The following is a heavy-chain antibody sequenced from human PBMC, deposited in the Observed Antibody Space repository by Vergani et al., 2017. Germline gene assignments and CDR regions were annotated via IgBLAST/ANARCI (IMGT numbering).Heavy chain of an antibody. CDR1: GYTLNTYD. D-gene: IGHD3-9*01. Sequence: QVQLVQSGAAVKKPGASAKVSCKASGYTLNTYDINWVRQAAGQGLEWMGWMNPNSGNTGYAQKFQGRVTMTSITSIGTAYMELSGLTSDDTAIYYCARGDYGILTGYRYWGQGTLVTVSA. J-gene: IGHJ4*02. V-gene: IGHV1-8*02. CDR3: ARGDYGILTGYRY. CDR2: MNPNSGNT.